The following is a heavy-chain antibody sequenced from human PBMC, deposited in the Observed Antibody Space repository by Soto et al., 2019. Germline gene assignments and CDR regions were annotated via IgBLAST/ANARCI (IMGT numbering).Heavy chain of an antibody. CDR1: GGSFSGYY. CDR3: ARGLVPLHV. J-gene: IGHJ6*04. CDR2: INHSGST. Sequence: SETLSLTCAVYGGSFSGYYWSWIRQPPGKGLEWIGEINHSGSTNYNPSLKSRVTISVDTSKNQFSLKLSSVTAADTAVYYCARGLVPLHVWGKGTTVTVSS. D-gene: IGHD2-8*02. V-gene: IGHV4-34*01.